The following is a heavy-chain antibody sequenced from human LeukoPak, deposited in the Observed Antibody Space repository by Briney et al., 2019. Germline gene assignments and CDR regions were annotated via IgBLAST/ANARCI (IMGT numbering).Heavy chain of an antibody. J-gene: IGHJ6*02. CDR2: IYSGGST. CDR1: GFTVSSSY. D-gene: IGHD6-19*01. CDR3: ARIPVSGSGYYGMDV. Sequence: PGGSLRLSCAASGFTVSSSYMSWVRQAPGKGLEWVSVIYSGGSTYYADSVKGRFTISRDNSKNTLYLQMNSLRAEDTAVYYCARIPVSGSGYYGMDVWGQGTTVTVSS. V-gene: IGHV3-53*01.